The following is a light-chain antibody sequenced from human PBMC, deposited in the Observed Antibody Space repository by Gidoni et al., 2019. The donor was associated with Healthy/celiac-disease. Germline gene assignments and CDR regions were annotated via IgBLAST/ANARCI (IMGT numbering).Light chain of an antibody. V-gene: IGLV2-14*01. CDR3: SSYTSSSSWV. CDR2: EVS. Sequence: QPALTQPASVFGSPGQSITISCTGTSSDVGGYNYVSWYQQHPGKAPELMIYEVSNRPSGVSNRFSGSKSGNTASLTISGLQAEDEADYYCSSYTSSSSWVFGGGTKLTVL. J-gene: IGLJ2*01. CDR1: SSDVGGYNY.